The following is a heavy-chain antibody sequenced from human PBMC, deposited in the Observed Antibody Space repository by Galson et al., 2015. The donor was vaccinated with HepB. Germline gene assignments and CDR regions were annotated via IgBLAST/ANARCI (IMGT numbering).Heavy chain of an antibody. D-gene: IGHD3-22*01. CDR3: AKTYYYDSSGYYYFDY. J-gene: IGHJ4*02. V-gene: IGHV5-51*03. CDR2: IYPGDSDT. CDR1: GYGFTSYW. Sequence: QSGAEVKKPGESLKISCKGSGYGFTSYWIGWVRQMPGKGLEWMGIIYPGDSDTRYSPSFQGQVTISADKSISTAYLQWSSLKASYTAMYYCAKTYYYDSSGYYYFDYWGQGTLVTVSS.